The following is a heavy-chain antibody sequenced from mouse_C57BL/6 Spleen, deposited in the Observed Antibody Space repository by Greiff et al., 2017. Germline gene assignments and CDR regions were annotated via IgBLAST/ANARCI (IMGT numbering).Heavy chain of an antibody. V-gene: IGHV3-6*01. CDR1: GYSITSGYY. J-gene: IGHJ3*01. CDR3: AREGAYYSNYGPFAY. CDR2: ISYDGSN. D-gene: IGHD2-5*01. Sequence: VQLKQSGPGLVKPSQSLSLTCSVTGYSITSGYYWNWIRQFPGNKLEWMGYISYDGSNNYNPSLKNRISITRDTSKNQFFLKLNSGTTEDTATYYCAREGAYYSNYGPFAYWGQGTLVTVSA.